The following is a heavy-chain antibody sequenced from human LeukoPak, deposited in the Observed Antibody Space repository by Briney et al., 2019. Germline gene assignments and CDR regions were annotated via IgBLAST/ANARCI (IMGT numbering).Heavy chain of an antibody. D-gene: IGHD2-15*01. J-gene: IGHJ5*02. CDR1: GGSISSSSYY. V-gene: IGHV4-39*01. CDR2: IYYSGST. CDR3: AGHMTGSLNWFDP. Sequence: PSETLSLTCTVSGGSISSSSYYWGWIRQPPGKGLEWIGSIYYSGSTYYNPSLKSRVTISVDTSKNQCSLKLSSVTAADTAVYYCAGHMTGSLNWFDPWGQGTLVTVSS.